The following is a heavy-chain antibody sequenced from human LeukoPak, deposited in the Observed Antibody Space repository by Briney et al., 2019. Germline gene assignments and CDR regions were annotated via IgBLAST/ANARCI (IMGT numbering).Heavy chain of an antibody. V-gene: IGHV4-30-2*01. Sequence: SETLSLTCAVSGGSISSGGYSWSWIRQPPGKGLEWIGYIYQNGNTYYNPSLKSRVTISVDRSKNQFSLDLSSVTAADTAVYYCGRGGIAAAASGIDYWGQGTLVAVSS. J-gene: IGHJ4*02. CDR2: IYQNGNT. D-gene: IGHD6-13*01. CDR3: GRGGIAAAASGIDY. CDR1: GGSISSGGYS.